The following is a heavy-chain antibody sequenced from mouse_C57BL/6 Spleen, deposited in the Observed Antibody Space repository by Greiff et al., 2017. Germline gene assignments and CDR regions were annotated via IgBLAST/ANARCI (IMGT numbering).Heavy chain of an antibody. CDR2: INPNSGST. CDR1: GYNFTSYW. Sequence: QVQLQQPGAELVKPGASVKLSCKASGYNFTSYWMHWVKQRPGQGLEWIGMINPNSGSTNYNEKFKSKATLTVDKSSSTAYMQLSSLTSEDSAVYYCAIGWSSGYFDYWGQGTTLSVSS. D-gene: IGHD3-2*02. CDR3: AIGWSSGYFDY. V-gene: IGHV1-64*01. J-gene: IGHJ2*01.